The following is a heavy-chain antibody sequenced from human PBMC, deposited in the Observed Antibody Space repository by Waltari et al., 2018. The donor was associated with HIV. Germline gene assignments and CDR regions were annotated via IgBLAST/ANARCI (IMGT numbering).Heavy chain of an antibody. CDR3: ARRASYYDFWGGFSSPAPFDL. J-gene: IGHJ4*02. V-gene: IGHV1-46*02. Sequence: QVHLQQSGAEVKKPGASVRISCKTSGYKFKSFYIHWVRQGPGQTLEGMGIIYPSDGSRTCGQKFQGRVTISRDTSTNTVFLDLSRLQSEDTAIYYCARRASYYDFWGGFSSPAPFDLWGQGTLVTVST. D-gene: IGHD3-3*01. CDR1: GYKFKSFY. CDR2: IYPSDGSR.